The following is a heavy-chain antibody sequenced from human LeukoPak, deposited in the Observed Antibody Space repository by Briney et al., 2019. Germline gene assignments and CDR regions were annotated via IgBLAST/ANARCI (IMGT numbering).Heavy chain of an antibody. CDR3: ARVLGYCSSTSCYAGGFDY. J-gene: IGHJ4*02. V-gene: IGHV4-59*01. CDR1: GGSITNYY. D-gene: IGHD2-2*01. CDR2: IYYSGST. Sequence: PSETLSLTCTVSGGSITNYYWSWIRQPPGKGLEWIGHIYYSGSTNFSPSLKSRVTISVDTSKNQFSLKLSSVTAADTAVYYCARVLGYCSSTSCYAGGFDYWGQGTLVTVSS.